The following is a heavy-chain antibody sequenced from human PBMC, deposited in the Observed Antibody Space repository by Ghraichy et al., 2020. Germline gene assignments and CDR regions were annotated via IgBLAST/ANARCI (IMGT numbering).Heavy chain of an antibody. V-gene: IGHV4-59*02. CDR1: GGSVNNYY. Sequence: QTLSLTCTVSGGSVNNYYWSWIRQAPGKGLEWIGYINHAGSTNYNPSLKSRLSISIDTSKNYLSLRLTSVTAADSAVYYCARDPGSARAPYYYYMDVWGKGTTVTVS. J-gene: IGHJ6*03. CDR3: ARDPGSARAPYYYYMDV. D-gene: IGHD6-19*01. CDR2: INHAGST.